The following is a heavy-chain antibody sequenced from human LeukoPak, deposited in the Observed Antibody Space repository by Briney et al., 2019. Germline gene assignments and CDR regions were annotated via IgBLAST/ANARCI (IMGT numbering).Heavy chain of an antibody. D-gene: IGHD3-22*01. CDR2: ISYDGSNK. J-gene: IGHJ4*02. V-gene: IGHV3-30*18. Sequence: GSLRLSCAASGFTFISYGMHWVRQAPGKGLEWVAVISYDGSNKYYADSVKGRFTISRDNSKNTLYLQMNSLRAEDTAVYYCAKDRYYDSSGYLWYFDYWGQGTLVTVSS. CDR3: AKDRYYDSSGYLWYFDY. CDR1: GFTFISYG.